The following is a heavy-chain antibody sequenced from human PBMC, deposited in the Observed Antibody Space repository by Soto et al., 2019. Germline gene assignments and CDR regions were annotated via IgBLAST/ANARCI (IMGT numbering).Heavy chain of an antibody. D-gene: IGHD2-2*01. Sequence: GGSLRLSCAASGFTFSSYSMNWVRQAPGKGLEWVSSISSSSSYIYYADSVKGRFTISKDNAKNSLYLQMNSLRAEDTAVYYCARDWGGRRSSTSRAYYMDVWGKGTTVTVSS. CDR1: GFTFSSYS. CDR2: ISSSSSYI. J-gene: IGHJ6*03. V-gene: IGHV3-21*01. CDR3: ARDWGGRRSSTSRAYYMDV.